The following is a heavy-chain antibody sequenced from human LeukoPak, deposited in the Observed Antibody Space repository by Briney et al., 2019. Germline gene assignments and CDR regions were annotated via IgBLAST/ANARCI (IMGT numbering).Heavy chain of an antibody. Sequence: SETLSLTCAVSGGSISSNSYYWGWIRQPPGKGLEWIGSIYYSGSTYYNPSLKSRVTISVDTSKNQFSLNLRSVTAADTAVYYCARGFRGDNFDYWGQGTLVTVSS. CDR1: GGSISSNSYY. CDR3: ARGFRGDNFDY. D-gene: IGHD7-27*01. CDR2: IYYSGST. J-gene: IGHJ4*02. V-gene: IGHV4-39*01.